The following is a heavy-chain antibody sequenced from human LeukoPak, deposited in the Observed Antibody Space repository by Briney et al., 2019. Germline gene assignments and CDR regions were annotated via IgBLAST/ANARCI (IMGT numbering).Heavy chain of an antibody. V-gene: IGHV1-69*04. CDR1: GGTFSSYA. CDR3: ARLNEQSGSGWFDP. CDR2: IIPILGIA. Sequence: SAKVSCKASGGTFSSYAISWVRQAPGQGLEWMGRIIPILGIANYAQKFQGRVTITADKSTSTAYMELSSLRSEDTAVYYCARLNEQSGSGWFDPWGQGTLVTVSS. D-gene: IGHD6-19*01. J-gene: IGHJ5*02.